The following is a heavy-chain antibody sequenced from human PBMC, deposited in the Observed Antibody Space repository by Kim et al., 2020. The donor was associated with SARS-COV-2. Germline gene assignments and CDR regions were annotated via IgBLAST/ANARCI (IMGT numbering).Heavy chain of an antibody. CDR3: HVRPRVSTIHRD. CDR1: GLNFTASA. V-gene: IGHV3-73*01. D-gene: IGHD2-2*01. CDR2: IGSIRFNYAT. Sequence: GGSLRLSCTASGLNFTASAIHWFRQASGKGLDWFGRIGSIRFNYATIYAASVKGRFTVSRDDSQNTAYWQMNSLQSEDTAVYYCHVRPRVSTIHRDWAQGTRLTVSS. J-gene: IGHJ4*02.